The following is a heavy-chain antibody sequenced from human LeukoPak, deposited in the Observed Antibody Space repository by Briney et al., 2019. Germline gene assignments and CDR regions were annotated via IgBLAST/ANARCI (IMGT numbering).Heavy chain of an antibody. V-gene: IGHV4-34*01. J-gene: IGHJ6*03. CDR2: INHNGST. CDR1: GGSFAGYH. CDR3: SRGLKVYYYYNYYMDV. Sequence: SETLSLTCGASGGSFAGYHWNWIRQSPGRGLEWIAEINHNGSTRYNPSLKSRVTISLDTSKNHFSLKVASVTVADTAVYFCSRGLKVYYYYNYYMDVWG.